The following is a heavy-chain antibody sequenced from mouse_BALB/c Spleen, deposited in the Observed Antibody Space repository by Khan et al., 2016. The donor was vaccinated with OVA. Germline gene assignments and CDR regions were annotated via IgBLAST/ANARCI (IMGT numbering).Heavy chain of an antibody. J-gene: IGHJ3*01. Sequence: EVQLQESGPDLVKPSQSLSLTCTVTDYSITSGYNWHWIRQFPGNILEWMGYMYYSGSTTYNPSLKSRISITRDTSKNQFFLQLNSVTTEDTATYYCARAGRWFPYWGQGTLVTVSA. CDR3: ARAGRWFPY. CDR2: MYYSGST. V-gene: IGHV3-1*02. CDR1: DYSITSGYN.